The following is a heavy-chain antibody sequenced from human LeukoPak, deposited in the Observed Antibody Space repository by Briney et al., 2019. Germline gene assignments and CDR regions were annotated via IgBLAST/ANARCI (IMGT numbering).Heavy chain of an antibody. V-gene: IGHV1-3*04. CDR1: GYTFTNYA. CDR2: INTGNDNT. J-gene: IGHJ4*02. CDR3: ARDYGSGSLHY. Sequence: ASVKVSCKASGYTFTNYAIHWVRQAPGQRLEWMGWINTGNDNTRYSQIFQGRVTITRDTSASTAYMELSSLTSEDTAVYYCARDYGSGSLHYWGQGTLVTVSS. D-gene: IGHD3-10*01.